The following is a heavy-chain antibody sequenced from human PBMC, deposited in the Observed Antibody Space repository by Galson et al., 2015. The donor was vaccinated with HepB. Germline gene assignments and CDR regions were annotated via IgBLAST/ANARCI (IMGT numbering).Heavy chain of an antibody. Sequence: CAISGDSVSSNSAAWNWIRQSPSRGLEWLGRTYYRSKWYNDYAVSVKSRITINPDTSKNQFSLQLNSVTPEDTAVYYCARDRYPRSALWFGGLGLGAFDIWGQGTMVTVSS. D-gene: IGHD3-10*01. V-gene: IGHV6-1*01. J-gene: IGHJ3*02. CDR1: GDSVSSNSAA. CDR3: ARDRYPRSALWFGGLGLGAFDI. CDR2: TYYRSKWYN.